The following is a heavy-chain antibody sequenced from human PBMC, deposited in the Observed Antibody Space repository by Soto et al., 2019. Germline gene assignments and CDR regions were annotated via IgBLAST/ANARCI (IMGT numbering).Heavy chain of an antibody. Sequence: PGGSLRLSCAASGFTVSSNYMGWVRQAPGKGLEWVSSVSTSGVTYYADSVKGRFTSSRDNSKNTLYLQLNSLRAEDTAVYYCAKNYQFDSWGQGTRVTVSS. CDR1: GFTVSSNY. D-gene: IGHD2-2*01. CDR2: VSTSGVT. CDR3: AKNYQFDS. J-gene: IGHJ4*02. V-gene: IGHV3-53*01.